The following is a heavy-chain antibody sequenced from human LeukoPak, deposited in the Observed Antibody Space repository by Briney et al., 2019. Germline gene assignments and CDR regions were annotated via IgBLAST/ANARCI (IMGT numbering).Heavy chain of an antibody. CDR2: INHSGST. V-gene: IGHV4-34*01. CDR1: GGSFSGYY. J-gene: IGHJ5*02. D-gene: IGHD2/OR15-2a*01. CDR3: ARVLNWFDP. Sequence: SETLSLTCAVYGGSFSGYYWSWIRQPPGKGLEWIGEINHSGSTNYNPSLKSRVTISVDTSKNQFSLKLSSVTAADTAVYYCARVLNWFDPWGQETLVTVSS.